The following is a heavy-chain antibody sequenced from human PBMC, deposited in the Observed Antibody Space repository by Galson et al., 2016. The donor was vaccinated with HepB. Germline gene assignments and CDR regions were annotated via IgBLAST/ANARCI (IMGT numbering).Heavy chain of an antibody. D-gene: IGHD6-6*01. V-gene: IGHV3-23*01. Sequence: SLRLSCATSGFIFSSFAMSWVRQAPGKGLEWVSTFSARVDKPYYANSARGRFTISSDNSKKTLYLQMNRLRAEDTAVYFCARGTASRPGYYYALDVWGKGTTVTVSS. J-gene: IGHJ6*04. CDR3: ARGTASRPGYYYALDV. CDR2: FSARVDKP. CDR1: GFIFSSFA.